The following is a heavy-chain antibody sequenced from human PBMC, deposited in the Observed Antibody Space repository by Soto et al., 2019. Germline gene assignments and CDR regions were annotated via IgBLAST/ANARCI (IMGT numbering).Heavy chain of an antibody. Sequence: QVQLQQWGAGLLKPSETLSLTCAVYGGPFSAYYWSWIRQPPGEGLEWIGEINHTGGSSYNPSLKSRVIISVDASKNQFYLILSSVTAADTAVYYCARGRSIAAASNWVDPWSQGTLVTVSS. D-gene: IGHD6-13*01. CDR2: INHTGGS. CDR3: ARGRSIAAASNWVDP. V-gene: IGHV4-34*01. J-gene: IGHJ5*02. CDR1: GGPFSAYY.